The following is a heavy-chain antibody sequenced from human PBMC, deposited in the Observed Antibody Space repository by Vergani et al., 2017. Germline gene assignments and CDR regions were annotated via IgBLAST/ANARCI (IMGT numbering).Heavy chain of an antibody. J-gene: IGHJ5*02. Sequence: ELQLVESGGALVQPGGSLRLSCSASGSTLSGNYMTWVRQAPGKGLEWVSHIYSGDEPYYADSVKGRVTIPRDTSKNPLHLQINNLRVEDPAVYYCARGNYYGSGTYVDPWGQGTLVTVSS. CDR2: IYSGDEP. D-gene: IGHD3-10*01. CDR1: GSTLSGNY. CDR3: ARGNYYGSGTYVDP. V-gene: IGHV3-66*02.